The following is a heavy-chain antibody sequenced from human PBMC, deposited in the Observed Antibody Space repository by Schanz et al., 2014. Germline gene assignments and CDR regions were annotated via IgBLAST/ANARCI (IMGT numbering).Heavy chain of an antibody. CDR1: GFTFSKYW. CDR3: ARDGDRFYHNYYMDV. CDR2: IKQDGSEK. Sequence: EADLVESGGGLIQRGESLRLSCGGSGFTFSKYWMSWVRQAPGKGLEWVANIKQDGSEKYYVDAVKGRFTISRDNAKNSMYLHMNTLGAEDTAVYYCARDGDRFYHNYYMDVCGKGTTVTVSS. V-gene: IGHV3-7*01. D-gene: IGHD4-17*01. J-gene: IGHJ6*03.